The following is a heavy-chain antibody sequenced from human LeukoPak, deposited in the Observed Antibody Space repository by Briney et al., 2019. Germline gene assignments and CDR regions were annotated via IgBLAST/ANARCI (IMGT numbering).Heavy chain of an antibody. Sequence: GGSLRLSCAASGFTFSSYAMHWVRQAPGKGLEWVAVISYDGSNKYYADSVKGRFTISRDNSKNTLYLQMNSLRAEDTAVYYCAREMYGYCSSTSCYGMDVWGQGTTVTVSS. CDR3: AREMYGYCSSTSCYGMDV. CDR2: ISYDGSNK. CDR1: GFTFSSYA. D-gene: IGHD2-2*03. V-gene: IGHV3-30*04. J-gene: IGHJ6*02.